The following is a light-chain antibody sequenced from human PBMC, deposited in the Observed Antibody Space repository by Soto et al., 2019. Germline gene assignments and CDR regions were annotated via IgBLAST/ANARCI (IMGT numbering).Light chain of an antibody. CDR3: QQTYTTLS. CDR2: TAS. J-gene: IGKJ4*01. CDR1: QSINTY. Sequence: DIQVTQSPSSLSASVGDRVTITCRASQSINTYLNWYQQKPGKAPKLLIYTASNMQSGVPSRFRGSGAGTDCTLTISGLEPEDFATYYCQQTYTTLSFGGGTKVEI. V-gene: IGKV1-39*01.